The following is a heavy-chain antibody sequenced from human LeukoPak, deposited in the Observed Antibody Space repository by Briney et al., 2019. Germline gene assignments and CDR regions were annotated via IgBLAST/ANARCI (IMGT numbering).Heavy chain of an antibody. D-gene: IGHD1-1*01. CDR1: GYTFTRYY. J-gene: IGHJ5*02. Sequence: ASVKVSCKASGYTFTRYYMHWVRQAPGQGLEWMGWINPNSGGTNYAQKFQGRVTMTRDTSISTAYMELSRLRSDDTAVYYCAVLQLERLDNWFDPWGQGTLVTVSS. V-gene: IGHV1-2*02. CDR3: AVLQLERLDNWFDP. CDR2: INPNSGGT.